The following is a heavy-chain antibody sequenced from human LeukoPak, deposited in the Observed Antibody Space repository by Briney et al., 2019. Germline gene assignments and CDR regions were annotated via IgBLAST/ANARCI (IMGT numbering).Heavy chain of an antibody. CDR2: IWYDGSNK. Sequence: GGSLRLSCAASGFTFSSYGMHWVRQAPGKGLEWVAVIWYDGSNKYYADSVKGRFTISRDNSKNTLYLQMNSLRAEDTAVYYCARGSSDINAFDIWGQGTMVTASS. CDR1: GFTFSSYG. J-gene: IGHJ3*02. V-gene: IGHV3-33*01. D-gene: IGHD3-9*01. CDR3: ARGSSDINAFDI.